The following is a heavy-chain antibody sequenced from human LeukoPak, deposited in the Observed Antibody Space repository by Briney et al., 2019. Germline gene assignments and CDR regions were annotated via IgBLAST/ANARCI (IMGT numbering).Heavy chain of an antibody. CDR1: GFTFSSHT. V-gene: IGHV3-21*01. Sequence: SPRPSRPASGFTFSSHTINWVPQPPAHRPASPSSTTTTTTYIYYADSVKGRFTISRDNAKNSLYLQMNSLRAEDTAVYYCARDLSFWSGYYTPVPYFDYWGQGTLVTVSS. CDR2: TTTTTTYI. J-gene: IGHJ4*02. CDR3: ARDLSFWSGYYTPVPYFDY. D-gene: IGHD3-3*01.